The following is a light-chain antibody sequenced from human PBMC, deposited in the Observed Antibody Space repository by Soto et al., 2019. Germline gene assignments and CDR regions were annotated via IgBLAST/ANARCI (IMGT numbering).Light chain of an antibody. CDR3: QQTYNSPLT. CDR1: QDISNY. V-gene: IGKV1-39*01. Sequence: DIQMMQSPSSLSASVGDRVTITCQASQDISNYLNWFQQKPGKAPNLLIYGASSLQSGVPSRFSGSRSGTDFTLTINSLQPEDFAVYYCQQTYNSPLTFGQGTKVDIK. CDR2: GAS. J-gene: IGKJ1*01.